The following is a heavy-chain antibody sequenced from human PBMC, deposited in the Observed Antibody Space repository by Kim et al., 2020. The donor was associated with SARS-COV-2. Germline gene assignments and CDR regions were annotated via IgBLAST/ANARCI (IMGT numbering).Heavy chain of an antibody. CDR3: ARDRWFDP. CDR2: GGST. Sequence: GGSTSYAQKFQGRVTMTRDTSTSPVYMELSSLRSEDTAVYYCARDRWFDPWGQGTLVTVSS. J-gene: IGHJ5*02. V-gene: IGHV1-46*01.